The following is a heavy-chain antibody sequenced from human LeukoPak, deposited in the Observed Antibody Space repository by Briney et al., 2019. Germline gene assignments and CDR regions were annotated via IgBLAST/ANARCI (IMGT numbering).Heavy chain of an antibody. Sequence: GGSLRLACAVSGITLSDYGMSWVRQAPGKGLEWVAGISDSGGSTKYADSVKGRFTFARDNRKNTLYLQMNSLRAEDTAVYYCAGGEAMVVTPVVIDYWGQGTLATVSS. J-gene: IGHJ4*02. CDR1: GITLSDYG. D-gene: IGHD4-23*01. CDR2: ISDSGGST. V-gene: IGHV3-23*01. CDR3: AGGEAMVVTPVVIDY.